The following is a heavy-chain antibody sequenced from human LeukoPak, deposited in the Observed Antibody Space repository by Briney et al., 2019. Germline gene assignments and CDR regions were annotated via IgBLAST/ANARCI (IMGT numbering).Heavy chain of an antibody. J-gene: IGHJ6*03. D-gene: IGHD6-13*01. CDR1: GFTFSSYG. CDR3: AKAGSDSSSWFRYYYYYYMDV. V-gene: IGHV3-30*18. CDR2: ISYDGSNK. Sequence: GRSLRLSCAASGFTFSSYGMHWVRQAPGKGLEWVAVISYDGSNKYYADSVKGRFTISRDNSKNTLYLQMNSLRAEDTAVYYCAKAGSDSSSWFRYYYYYYMDVWGKGTTVTISS.